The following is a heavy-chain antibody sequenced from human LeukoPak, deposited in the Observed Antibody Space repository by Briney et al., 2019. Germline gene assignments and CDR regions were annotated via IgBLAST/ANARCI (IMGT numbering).Heavy chain of an antibody. D-gene: IGHD3-10*01. CDR2: MNPNSGNT. V-gene: IGHV1-8*01. J-gene: IGHJ6*02. CDR3: ARGFGEYYYYYGMDV. Sequence: GASVKVSCKASGYTFTSYDINWVRQATGQGLEWMGWMNPNSGNTGYAQKFQGRVTMTTDTSTSTAYMELRSLRSDDTAVYYCARGFGEYYYYYGMDVWGQGTTVTVSS. CDR1: GYTFTSYD.